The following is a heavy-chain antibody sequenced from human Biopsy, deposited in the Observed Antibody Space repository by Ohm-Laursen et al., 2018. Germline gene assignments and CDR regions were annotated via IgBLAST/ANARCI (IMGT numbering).Heavy chain of an antibody. CDR2: IYYSVMT. CDR1: GDSVTKYY. Sequence: GTLSLTCSVSGDSVTKYYWSWIRQPPGKGLEWIGHIYYSVMTNYNPSLQSRVSISVDMSRNQVSLTLRSVTAADTAVYYCARATNSTGWPYYYFYGMDVWGQGTTVTVSS. J-gene: IGHJ6*02. D-gene: IGHD2/OR15-2a*01. CDR3: ARATNSTGWPYYYFYGMDV. V-gene: IGHV4-59*02.